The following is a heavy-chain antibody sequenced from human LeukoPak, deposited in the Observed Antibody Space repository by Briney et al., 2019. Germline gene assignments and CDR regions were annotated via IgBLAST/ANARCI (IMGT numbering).Heavy chain of an antibody. CDR1: GDSVSTNSAT. CDR2: TYYRSKWNN. D-gene: IGHD1-26*01. Sequence: SQTLSLTCAISGDSVSTNSATWTWLRQSPSRGLEWLGRTYYRSKWNNDYAVSMKSRMTINPDTSKNQFSLQLNSVTPEDTAVYYCARLVGAAWFDPWGQGTLVTVSS. V-gene: IGHV6-1*01. CDR3: ARLVGAAWFDP. J-gene: IGHJ5*02.